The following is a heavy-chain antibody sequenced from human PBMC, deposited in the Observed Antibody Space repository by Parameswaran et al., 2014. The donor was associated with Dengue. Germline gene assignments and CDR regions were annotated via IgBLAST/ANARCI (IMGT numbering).Heavy chain of an antibody. V-gene: IGHV3-7*01. CDR2: VNQDGSKI. J-gene: IGHJ4*02. D-gene: IGHD3-16*01. CDR3: VRDIWVQGDLDY. Sequence: VRQGPGKGLEWVANVNQDGSKIYYADSVKGRFIISRDNAKNSLFLQMNSLRAEDTAMYYCVRDIWVQGDLDYWGQGTLVTVSS.